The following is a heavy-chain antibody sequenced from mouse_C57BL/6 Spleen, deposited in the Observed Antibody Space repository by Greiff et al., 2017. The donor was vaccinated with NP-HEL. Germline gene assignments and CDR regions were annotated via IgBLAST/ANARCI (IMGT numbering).Heavy chain of an antibody. D-gene: IGHD2-1*01. Sequence: QVQLQQPGAELVKPGASVKVSCKASGYTFTSYWMHWVKQRPGQGLEWIGRIHPSDSDTNYNQKFKGKATLTVDKSSSTAYMQLSSLTSEDSAVYYCAIPPIPYGNYEAWFAYWGQGTLVTVSA. J-gene: IGHJ3*01. V-gene: IGHV1-74*01. CDR2: IHPSDSDT. CDR1: GYTFTSYW. CDR3: AIPPIPYGNYEAWFAY.